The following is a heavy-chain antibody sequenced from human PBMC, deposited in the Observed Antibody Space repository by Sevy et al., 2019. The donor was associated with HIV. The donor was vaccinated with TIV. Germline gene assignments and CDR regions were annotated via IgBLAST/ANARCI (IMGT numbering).Heavy chain of an antibody. J-gene: IGHJ6*02. CDR1: GFTFSDYY. CDR3: ARVGLRFLEWLPHYGMDV. V-gene: IGHV3-11*01. CDR2: ISTYGSTI. D-gene: IGHD3-3*01. Sequence: GGSLRLSCAASGFTFSDYYMTWIRQAPGKGLEWVSYISTYGSTIYYADSVKGRFTISRDNGRNSLYLQMNSLRAQDTAVYYCARVGLRFLEWLPHYGMDVWGQGTTVTVSS.